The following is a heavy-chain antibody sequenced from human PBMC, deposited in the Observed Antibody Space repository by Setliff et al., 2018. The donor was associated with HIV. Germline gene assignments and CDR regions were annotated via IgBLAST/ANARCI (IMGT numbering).Heavy chain of an antibody. CDR2: IDHSGST. D-gene: IGHD3-10*01. CDR1: GGSVSGYY. Sequence: KPSETLSLTCAVYGGSVSGYYWSWIRQPPGKGLEWIGEIDHSGSTNYNPSLKSRVTISVDTSKNQFSLKLSSVTAADTAVYYCASLDGSESPYIYYYYMDVWGEGTAVTVS. V-gene: IGHV4-34*01. CDR3: ASLDGSESPYIYYYYMDV. J-gene: IGHJ6*03.